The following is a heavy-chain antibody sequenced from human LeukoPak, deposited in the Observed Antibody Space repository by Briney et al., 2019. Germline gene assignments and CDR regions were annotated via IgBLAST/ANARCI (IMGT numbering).Heavy chain of an antibody. V-gene: IGHV4-34*01. CDR1: GGSFSGYY. D-gene: IGHD3-3*01. J-gene: IGHJ4*02. Sequence: TSETLSLTCAVYGGSFSGYYWSWIRQPPGKGLEWIGEINHSGSTNYNPSLKSRVTISVDTSKNQFSLKLSSVTAADTAVYYCARVGPLLRFLEWLSSYYFDYWGQGTLVTVSS. CDR3: ARVGPLLRFLEWLSSYYFDY. CDR2: INHSGST.